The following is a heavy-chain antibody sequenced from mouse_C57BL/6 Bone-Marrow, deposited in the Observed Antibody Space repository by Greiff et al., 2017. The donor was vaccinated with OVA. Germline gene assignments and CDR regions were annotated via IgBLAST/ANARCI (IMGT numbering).Heavy chain of an antibody. J-gene: IGHJ1*03. CDR3: ARKGGLRSRWYFDV. V-gene: IGHV2-2*01. Sequence: VKLVESGPGLVQPSQSLSITCTVSGFSLTSYGVHWVRQSPGQGLEWLGVIWSGGSTDYNAAFISRLSISKDNSKSQVFFKMNSLQADDTAIYYCARKGGLRSRWYFDVWGTGTTVTVSS. CDR2: IWSGGST. CDR1: GFSLTSYG. D-gene: IGHD1-1*01.